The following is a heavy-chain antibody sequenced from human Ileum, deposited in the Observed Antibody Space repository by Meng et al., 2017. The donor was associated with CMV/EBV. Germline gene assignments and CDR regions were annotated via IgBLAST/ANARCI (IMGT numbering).Heavy chain of an antibody. V-gene: IGHV1-2*02. D-gene: IGHD1-7*01. Sequence: QVQLLQSGAEVKTPGASVKVSCKASGYTFTSYYIHWVRQAPGQGLEWMGWINPNNGDTNYAQKFQGGVTMTRDTSINTAYMEVTSADTAVYYCARGANYASYRVDYWGPGTLVTVSS. CDR2: INPNNGDT. CDR1: GYTFTSYY. CDR3: ARGANYASYRVDY. J-gene: IGHJ4*02.